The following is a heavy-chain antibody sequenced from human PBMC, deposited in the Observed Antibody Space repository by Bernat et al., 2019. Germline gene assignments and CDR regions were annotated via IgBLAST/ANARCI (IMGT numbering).Heavy chain of an antibody. CDR1: GYTFTGYY. Sequence: QVQLVQSGAEVKKPGASVKVSCKASGYTFTGYYMHWVRQAPGQGLEWMGWINPNSGGTNYAQKFQGWVTMTRETSISTAYMELSRLRSDDTAVYYCARGIGIVSSDPYYYYMDVWGKGTTVTVS. J-gene: IGHJ6*03. D-gene: IGHD6-6*01. V-gene: IGHV1-2*04. CDR3: ARGIGIVSSDPYYYYMDV. CDR2: INPNSGGT.